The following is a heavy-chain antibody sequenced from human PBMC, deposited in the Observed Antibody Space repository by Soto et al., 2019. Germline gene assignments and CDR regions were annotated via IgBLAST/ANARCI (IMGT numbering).Heavy chain of an antibody. CDR3: VSRSRRDSSGYYPDY. V-gene: IGHV1-69*12. CDR1: GGTFSSYA. Sequence: QVQLVQSGAEVKKPGSSVKVSCKASGGTFSSYAIRWVRQAPGQGLEWMGGIIPIFGTANYAQKFQGRVTMTADESTITAYMELSSLRSEDTAVYYCVSRSRRDSSGYYPDYWGQGTLVTVSS. CDR2: IIPIFGTA. D-gene: IGHD3-22*01. J-gene: IGHJ4*02.